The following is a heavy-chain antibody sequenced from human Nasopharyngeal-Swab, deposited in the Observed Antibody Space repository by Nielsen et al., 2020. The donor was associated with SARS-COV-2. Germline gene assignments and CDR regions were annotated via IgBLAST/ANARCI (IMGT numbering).Heavy chain of an antibody. Sequence: ESLTISCKGSGYSFPTYWIGWVRQMPGKGLEWMGIIYPGDSDIRYSPSFQGQVTISADKSISTAYLQWSSLKASDTAIYYCVRQDIVMYKGALDIWGQRTMVTVSS. V-gene: IGHV5-51*01. D-gene: IGHD5-12*01. CDR2: IYPGDSDI. J-gene: IGHJ3*02. CDR3: VRQDIVMYKGALDI. CDR1: GYSFPTYW.